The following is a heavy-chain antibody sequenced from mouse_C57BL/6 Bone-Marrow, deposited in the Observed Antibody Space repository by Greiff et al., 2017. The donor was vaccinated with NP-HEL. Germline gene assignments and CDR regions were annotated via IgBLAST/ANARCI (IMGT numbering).Heavy chain of an antibody. V-gene: IGHV5-16*01. J-gene: IGHJ2*01. CDR1: GFTFSDYY. CDR3: ARVSDSSGYLDY. Sequence: EVKLVESEGGLVQPGRSMKLSCTASGFTFSDYYMAWVRQVPEKGLEWVANINYDGSSTYYLDSLKSRFIISRDNAKNILYLQMSSLKSEDTATYYCARVSDSSGYLDYWGQGTTLTVSS. D-gene: IGHD3-2*02. CDR2: INYDGSST.